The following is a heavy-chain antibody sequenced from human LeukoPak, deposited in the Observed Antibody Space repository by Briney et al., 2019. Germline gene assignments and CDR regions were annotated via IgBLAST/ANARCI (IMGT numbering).Heavy chain of an antibody. J-gene: IGHJ6*02. V-gene: IGHV3-23*01. CDR1: GFTFSSYA. CDR2: ISGSGGST. CDR3: AKCLHRGAESPNYYYYGMDV. D-gene: IGHD3-10*01. Sequence: GGSLRLSCAASGFTFSSYAMSWVRQAPGKGLEWVSAISGSGGSTYYADSVKGRFTISRDNSKNTLYLQMDSLRAEDTAVYYCAKCLHRGAESPNYYYYGMDVWGQGTTVTVSS.